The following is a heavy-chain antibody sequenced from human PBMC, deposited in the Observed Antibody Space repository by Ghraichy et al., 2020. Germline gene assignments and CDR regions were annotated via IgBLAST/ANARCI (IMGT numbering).Heavy chain of an antibody. Sequence: SETLSLTCAVSGYSISSGYYWGWIRQPPGKGLEWIGSIYHSGSTYYNPSLKSRVTISVDTSKNQFSLKLSSVTAADTAVYYCARLVRGPTGWGQGTLVTVSS. J-gene: IGHJ4*02. CDR1: GYSISSGYY. D-gene: IGHD3-10*01. V-gene: IGHV4-38-2*01. CDR3: ARLVRGPTG. CDR2: IYHSGST.